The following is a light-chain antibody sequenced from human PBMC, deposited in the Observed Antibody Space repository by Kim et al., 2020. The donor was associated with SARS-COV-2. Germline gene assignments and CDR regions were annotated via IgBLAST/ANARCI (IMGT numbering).Light chain of an antibody. Sequence: SSELTQDPAVSVALGQTVRITCQGDSLRSYYATWYQQKPGQAPRVVIYGKNNRPSGIPDRFSGSRSGNTASLTITGNQAGDEADYYCNSRGSNDEEVVGG. CDR2: GKN. CDR3: NSRGSNDEEV. J-gene: IGLJ2*01. V-gene: IGLV3-19*01. CDR1: SLRSYY.